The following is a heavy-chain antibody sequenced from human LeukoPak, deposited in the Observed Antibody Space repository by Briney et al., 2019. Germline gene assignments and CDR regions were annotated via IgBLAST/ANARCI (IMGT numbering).Heavy chain of an antibody. CDR2: VNYNGS. CDR1: GGSFSGYF. V-gene: IGHV4-34*01. CDR3: GRSEDAFDI. J-gene: IGHJ3*02. Sequence: SETLSLTCAVYGGSFSGYFWSWIRQPPGKGLEWIGEVNYNGSNYNPSLKSRVTMSVDTSKNQFSLKLSSVTAADTAMYYCGRSEDAFDIWGQGTMVTVSS.